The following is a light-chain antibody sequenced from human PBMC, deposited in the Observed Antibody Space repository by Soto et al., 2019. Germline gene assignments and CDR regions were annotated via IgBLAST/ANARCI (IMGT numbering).Light chain of an antibody. V-gene: IGLV1-47*01. CDR1: RSNIGSSI. Sequence: QSVLTQPPSLSGTPGQTVTISCLGSRSNIGSSIVHWYQQFPGTAPKHLIFMNNQRPSGVPDRFSGSKSGTSAFLVISGLRSEDEADYYCVAWDDDLSARVFGGGTQLTVL. CDR3: VAWDDDLSARV. J-gene: IGLJ3*02. CDR2: MNN.